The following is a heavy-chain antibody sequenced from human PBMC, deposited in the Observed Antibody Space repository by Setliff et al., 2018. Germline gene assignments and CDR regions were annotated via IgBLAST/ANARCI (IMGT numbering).Heavy chain of an antibody. J-gene: IGHJ4*02. CDR3: ASGTFSSSGPAIVAEN. CDR1: GDTFRMSF. D-gene: IGHD2-15*01. Sequence: ASVKVSCKASGDTFRMSFIHWVRQAPGQRLEWMGMINPRGGGTTYAQRFRGRVTMTWDTSTSTVHMEWSSLRSDDTAVFYCASGTFSSSGPAIVAENWGQGTLVTVSS. V-gene: IGHV1-46*01. CDR2: INPRGGGT.